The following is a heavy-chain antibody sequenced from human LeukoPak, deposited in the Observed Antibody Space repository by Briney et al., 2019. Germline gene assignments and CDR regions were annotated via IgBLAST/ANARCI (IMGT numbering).Heavy chain of an antibody. D-gene: IGHD1-1*01. CDR1: GGSFSGYY. Sequence: SETLSLTCAVYGGSFSGYYWSRIRQPPGKGLEWIGEINHSGSTNYNPSLKSRVTISVDTSKNQFSLKLSSVTAADTAVYYCARLPKTSYNWKRYYFDYWGQGTLVTVSS. V-gene: IGHV4-34*01. J-gene: IGHJ4*02. CDR3: ARLPKTSYNWKRYYFDY. CDR2: INHSGST.